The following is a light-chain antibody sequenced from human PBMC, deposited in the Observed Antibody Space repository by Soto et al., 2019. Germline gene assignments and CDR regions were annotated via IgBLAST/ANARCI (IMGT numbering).Light chain of an antibody. V-gene: IGKV1-33*01. CDR3: QQYDNLSLT. CDR2: DAS. J-gene: IGKJ4*01. Sequence: DIQMTQSPSSLSASVGDRVTITCQASQDISNYLNWYQQTPGKAPKLLIYDASNLETGVPSRFSGSGSGTDFTFTISRLQPEDIATYYCQQYDNLSLTFGGGTKVDIK. CDR1: QDISNY.